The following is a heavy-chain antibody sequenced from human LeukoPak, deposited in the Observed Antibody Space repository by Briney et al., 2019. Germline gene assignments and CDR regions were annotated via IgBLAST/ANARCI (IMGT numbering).Heavy chain of an antibody. CDR1: GFTFSSYA. CDR3: AKAGLYFSGGSCYDWFDP. V-gene: IGHV3-23*01. CDR2: ISGSGGST. J-gene: IGHJ5*02. D-gene: IGHD2-15*01. Sequence: GGSLRLSCAASGFTFSSYAMSWVRQAPGKGLEWVSAISGSGGSTYYADSVKGRFTISRDNSKNTLYLQMNSLRAEDTAVYYCAKAGLYFSGGSCYDWFDPWGQGSLVTVSS.